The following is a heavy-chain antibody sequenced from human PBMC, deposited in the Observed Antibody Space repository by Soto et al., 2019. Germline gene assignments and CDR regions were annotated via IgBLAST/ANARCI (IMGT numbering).Heavy chain of an antibody. D-gene: IGHD6-13*01. CDR3: ARGSKGSSWYAYWFDP. J-gene: IGHJ5*02. CDR2: MNPNSGNT. Sequence: QVQLVQSGAEVKKPGASVKVSCKASGYTFTSYDINWVRQATGQGLEWMGWMNPNSGNTGYAQKFQGRATMTRNTSISTAYMELSSLRSEDTAVYYCARGSKGSSWYAYWFDPWGQGTLVTVSS. CDR1: GYTFTSYD. V-gene: IGHV1-8*01.